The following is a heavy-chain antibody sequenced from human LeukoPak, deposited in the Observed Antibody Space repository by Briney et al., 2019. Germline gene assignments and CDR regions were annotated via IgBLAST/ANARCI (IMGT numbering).Heavy chain of an antibody. CDR1: GYSFTSYW. J-gene: IGHJ4*02. D-gene: IGHD3-9*01. Sequence: GESLKISCKGSGYSFTSYWIGWVRQAPGQGLEWMGWINPNNGGTNYAQKFQGWVTMTRDTSISTAYMELSRLRSDDTAVYYCARESSTNYDILTDLVYWGQGTLVTVSS. V-gene: IGHV1-2*04. CDR2: INPNNGGT. CDR3: ARESSTNYDILTDLVY.